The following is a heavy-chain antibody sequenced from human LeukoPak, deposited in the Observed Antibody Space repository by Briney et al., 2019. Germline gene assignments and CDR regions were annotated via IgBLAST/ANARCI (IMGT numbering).Heavy chain of an antibody. CDR3: AGGPIQYSSSSSDYYYYYMDV. V-gene: IGHV1-69*05. Sequence: SVKVSCKASGGTLSSYAISWVRQAPGQGLEWMGGIIPIFGTANYAQKFQGRVTITTDESTSTAYMELSSLRSEDTAVYYCAGGPIQYSSSSSDYYYYYMDVWGKGTTVTVSS. CDR1: GGTLSSYA. CDR2: IIPIFGTA. J-gene: IGHJ6*03. D-gene: IGHD6-6*01.